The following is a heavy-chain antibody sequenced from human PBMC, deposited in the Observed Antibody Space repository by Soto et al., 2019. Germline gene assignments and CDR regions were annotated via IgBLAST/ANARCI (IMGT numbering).Heavy chain of an antibody. J-gene: IGHJ6*02. CDR3: ARGGQECSNSGCGYIYDGMDV. CDR1: GYTFSHYG. Sequence: ASVKVSCKASGYTFSHYGIGWVRQAPGQGLEWMGWISAYNGNRHYAEGLRGRITMTTNTTTSTADMELRSLSADDAAVYYCARGGQECSNSGCGYIYDGMDVWGQGTTVTVSS. D-gene: IGHD1-26*01. CDR2: ISAYNGNR. V-gene: IGHV1-18*01.